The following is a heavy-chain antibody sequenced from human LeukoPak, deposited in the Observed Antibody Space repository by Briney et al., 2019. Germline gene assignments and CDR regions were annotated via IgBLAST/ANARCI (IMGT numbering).Heavy chain of an antibody. Sequence: GASVKVSCKASGGTFSSYAISWVRQAPGQGLEWMGRIIPILGIANYAQKFQGRVTITADKSTSTAYMELSSLRSEDTAVYYCARVISVGYRSGGSCYSWFDPWGQGTLVTVSS. CDR2: IIPILGIA. D-gene: IGHD2-15*01. CDR1: GGTFSSYA. CDR3: ARVISVGYRSGGSCYSWFDP. J-gene: IGHJ5*02. V-gene: IGHV1-69*04.